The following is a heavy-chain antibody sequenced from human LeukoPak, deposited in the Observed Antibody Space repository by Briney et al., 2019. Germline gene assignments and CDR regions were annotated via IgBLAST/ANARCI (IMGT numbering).Heavy chain of an antibody. Sequence: SETLSLTCTVSGGSISSSSYYWGWIRQPPGKGLEWIGSIYYSGSTYYNPSLKSRVTISADTSKNQFSLKLSSVTAADTAVYYCARQVVTPVAFDYWGQGTLVTVSS. J-gene: IGHJ4*02. CDR3: ARQVVTPVAFDY. CDR1: GGSISSSSYY. CDR2: IYYSGST. V-gene: IGHV4-39*01. D-gene: IGHD4-23*01.